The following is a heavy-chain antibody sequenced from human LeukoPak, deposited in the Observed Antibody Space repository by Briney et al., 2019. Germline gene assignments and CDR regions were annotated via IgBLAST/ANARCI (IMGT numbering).Heavy chain of an antibody. CDR2: MNPNNGKT. CDR1: GFSFTSYD. V-gene: IGHV1-8*01. Sequence: ASVKVSCKASGFSFTSYDINWVRQASGQGFEWMGWMNPNNGKTGYAQKFQGRVTMTRDTSISTAYMELRDLTSEDTAVYYCVRDGEGLGISVNYWFDPWGQGTLVTVSS. CDR3: VRDGEGLGISVNYWFDP. J-gene: IGHJ5*02. D-gene: IGHD1-14*01.